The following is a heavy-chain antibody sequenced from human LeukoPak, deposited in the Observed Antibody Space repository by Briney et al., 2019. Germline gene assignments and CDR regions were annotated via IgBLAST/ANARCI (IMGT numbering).Heavy chain of an antibody. CDR3: AKGGSRDYYDSSGYQYGYYFDY. D-gene: IGHD3-22*01. CDR1: GFTFSSYA. J-gene: IGHJ4*02. CDR2: ISYDGSNK. V-gene: IGHV3-30-3*01. Sequence: GGSLRLSCAASGFTFSSYAMHWVRQAPGKGLEWVAVISYDGSNKYYADSVKGRFTISRDNSKNTLYLQMNSLRAEDTAVYYCAKGGSRDYYDSSGYQYGYYFDYWGQGTLVTVSS.